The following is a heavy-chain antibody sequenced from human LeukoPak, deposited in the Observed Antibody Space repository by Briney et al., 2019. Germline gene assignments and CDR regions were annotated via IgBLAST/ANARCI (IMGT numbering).Heavy chain of an antibody. V-gene: IGHV4-59*01. D-gene: IGHD1-7*01. J-gene: IGHJ4*02. Sequence: PSETRSLTCTVSGGSISSYYWSWIRQPPGKGLDWIGYIYYTGSTNYNPSLKSRVTISVDTSKNQFSLKLSSVTAADTAVYYCARSQVPGRTKLYYFDYWGQGTLVTVSS. CDR2: IYYTGST. CDR1: GGSISSYY. CDR3: ARSQVPGRTKLYYFDY.